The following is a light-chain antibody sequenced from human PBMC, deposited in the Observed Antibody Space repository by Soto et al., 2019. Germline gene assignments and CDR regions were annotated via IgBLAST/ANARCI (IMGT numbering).Light chain of an antibody. V-gene: IGKV3-20*01. CDR1: QSVTSKY. J-gene: IGKJ4*01. CDR3: QLYGDSPT. Sequence: IVLTQSPGTLSLSPGERATLSCRASQSVTSKYLAWFQQKPGQAPRLLLYDVSTRATGFPDRFSGSGSGADFTLTISRLEPEDFAVYYCQLYGDSPTFGGGTKVDI. CDR2: DVS.